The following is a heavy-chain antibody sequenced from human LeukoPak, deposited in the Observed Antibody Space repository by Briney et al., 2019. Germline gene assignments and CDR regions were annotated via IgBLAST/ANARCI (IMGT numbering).Heavy chain of an antibody. CDR3: AMFTYYYDSSGYYFVDY. J-gene: IGHJ4*02. V-gene: IGHV4-4*07. CDR2: IYTSGST. Sequence: PSETLSLTCTVSGGSISSYYWSWIRQPAGKGLEWIGRIYTSGSTNYNPSLKSRVTMSVDTSKNQFSLKLSSVTAADTAVYYCAMFTYYYDSSGYYFVDYWGQGTLVTVSS. CDR1: GGSISSYY. D-gene: IGHD3-22*01.